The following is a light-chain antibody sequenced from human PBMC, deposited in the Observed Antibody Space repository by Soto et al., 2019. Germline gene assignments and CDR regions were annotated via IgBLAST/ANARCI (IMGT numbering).Light chain of an antibody. V-gene: IGKV2-28*01. CDR1: HRLLHSNGYNY. CDR2: VAS. Sequence: DVVMTQSPLSLPVTLGQPAAISCSSSHRLLHSNGYNYLDWYLQKPGQSPQLLIYVASYRASGVPERFSGSGSGTDFTLKISRVEAEDVGVYYCMQALQTPLTFGGGTKVDIK. CDR3: MQALQTPLT. J-gene: IGKJ4*01.